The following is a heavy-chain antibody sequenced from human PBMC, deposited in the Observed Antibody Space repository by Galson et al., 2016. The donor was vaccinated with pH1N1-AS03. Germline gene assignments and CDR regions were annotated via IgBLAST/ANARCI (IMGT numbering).Heavy chain of an antibody. CDR3: ARLLGKAFPRLGRNFGMDV. D-gene: IGHD3-16*01. J-gene: IGHJ6*02. CDR2: VDHSGII. CDR1: GGTFSGFF. Sequence: ETLSLTCDVLGGTFSGFFWNWVRQSSGQGLEWIGEVDHSGIITYNPSLRSRLTISLDTSSRQFSLKLTSVTAADTAVYFCARLLGKAFPRLGRNFGMDVWGQGTTVTVSS. V-gene: IGHV4-34*01.